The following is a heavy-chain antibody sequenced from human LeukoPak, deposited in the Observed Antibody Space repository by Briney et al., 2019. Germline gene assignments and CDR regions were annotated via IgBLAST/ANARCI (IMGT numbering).Heavy chain of an antibody. Sequence: KPSGTLSLTCTVSGGSTSSYYWSWIRQSPGKGVEGIGYLYSGGSTNYNPSLKSRVTISVATSKNKFSLKLSPVTAADTAVYYCARSAGITGTRAWFDPWGQGTLVTVSS. D-gene: IGHD1-20*01. CDR1: GGSTSSYY. CDR2: LYSGGST. J-gene: IGHJ5*02. CDR3: ARSAGITGTRAWFDP. V-gene: IGHV4-59*08.